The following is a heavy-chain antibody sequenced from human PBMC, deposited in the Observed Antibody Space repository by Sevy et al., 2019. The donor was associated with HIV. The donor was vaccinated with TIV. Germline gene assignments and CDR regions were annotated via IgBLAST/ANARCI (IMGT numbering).Heavy chain of an antibody. Sequence: ASVKVSCKASGGTFSSYAISWVRQAPGQGLEWMGGIIPIFGTANYAQKFQGRVTITADESTSTAYMELSSLRSEDTAVYYCARGIVGAPYYFDYWGQGTLVTVSS. D-gene: IGHD1-26*01. CDR2: IIPIFGTA. CDR3: ARGIVGAPYYFDY. CDR1: GGTFSSYA. V-gene: IGHV1-69*13. J-gene: IGHJ4*02.